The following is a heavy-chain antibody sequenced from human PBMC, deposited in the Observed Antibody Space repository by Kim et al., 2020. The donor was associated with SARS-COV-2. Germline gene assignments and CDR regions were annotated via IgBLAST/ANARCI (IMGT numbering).Heavy chain of an antibody. J-gene: IGHJ4*02. CDR2: ISCNSGSI. CDR1: GFTFDDYA. V-gene: IGHV3-9*01. D-gene: IGHD6-13*01. CDR3: AKLDSISWYGAFDY. Sequence: GGSLRLSCAASGFTFDDYAMHWVRQAPGKGLEWVSGISCNSGSIGYADSVKGRFTISRDNAKNSLYLQMNSLRAEDTALYYCAKLDSISWYGAFDYWGEGTVGTVPS.